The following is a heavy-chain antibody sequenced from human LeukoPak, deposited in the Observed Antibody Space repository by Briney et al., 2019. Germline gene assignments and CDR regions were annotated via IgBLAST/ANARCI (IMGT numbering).Heavy chain of an antibody. J-gene: IGHJ5*02. V-gene: IGHV4-38-2*02. CDR1: GYSISSGYY. Sequence: PSETLSLTCTVSGYSISSGYYWGWIRQPPGKGLEWIGSIYHSGSTYYNPSLKSRVTISVDTSKNQFSLKLSSVTAADTAVYYCAREGAVAGLDPWGQGTLVTVSS. D-gene: IGHD6-19*01. CDR3: AREGAVAGLDP. CDR2: IYHSGST.